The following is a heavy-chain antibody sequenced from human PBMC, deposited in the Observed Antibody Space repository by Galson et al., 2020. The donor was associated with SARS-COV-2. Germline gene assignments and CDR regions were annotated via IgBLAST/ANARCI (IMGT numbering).Heavy chain of an antibody. CDR1: GFTFRSYG. J-gene: IGHJ6*02. CDR2: IWYDGSNK. V-gene: IGHV3-33*01. Sequence: GGYLRLSCAASGFTFRSYGMHWVRQAPGKGLEWVAVIWYDGSNKYYADSVKGRFTISRDNSKNTLYLQMNSLRAEDTAVYYCARGGDSSSWYWLKYYGMDVWGQGTTVTVSS. D-gene: IGHD6-13*01. CDR3: ARGGDSSSWYWLKYYGMDV.